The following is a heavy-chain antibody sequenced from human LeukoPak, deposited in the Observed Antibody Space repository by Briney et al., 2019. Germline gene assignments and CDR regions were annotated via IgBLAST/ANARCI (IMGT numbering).Heavy chain of an antibody. J-gene: IGHJ6*03. D-gene: IGHD6-6*01. V-gene: IGHV4-4*07. CDR1: GGSISSYY. CDR3: ARVASIAARQVKVYYMDV. Sequence: SETLSLTCTVSGGSISSYYWSWIRQPAGRGLEWIGRIYTSGSTNYNPSRKSRVTISVDKSKNQFSLKLSSVTAAGTAVYYCARVASIAARQVKVYYMDVWGKGTTVTVSS. CDR2: IYTSGST.